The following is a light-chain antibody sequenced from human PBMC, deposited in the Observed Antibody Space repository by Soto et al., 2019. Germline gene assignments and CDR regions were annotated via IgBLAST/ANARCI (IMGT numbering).Light chain of an antibody. CDR1: SSNIGNNY. J-gene: IGLJ1*01. CDR2: DNN. CDR3: GTWDSSLSAYV. Sequence: PGQKVTVSCSGSSSNIGNNYVSWYQQLPRTAPKLLIYDNNKRPSGIPDRFSGSKSDTSATLGITGLQTRDEADYYCGTWDSSLSAYVFGTGTKV. V-gene: IGLV1-51*01.